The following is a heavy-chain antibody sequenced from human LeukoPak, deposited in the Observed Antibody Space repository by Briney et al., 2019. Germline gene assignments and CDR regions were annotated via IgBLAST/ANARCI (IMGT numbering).Heavy chain of an antibody. CDR1: GFTFSSYS. Sequence: GGSLRLSCAASGFTFSSYSMNWVRQAPGKGLEWVSYISSSSSTIYYADSVKGRFTIPRDNAKNSLYLQMNSLRAEDTAVYYCATLWGGLYSSGWGQGTLVTVSS. J-gene: IGHJ4*02. V-gene: IGHV3-48*04. CDR2: ISSSSSTI. CDR3: ATLWGGLYSSG. D-gene: IGHD6-19*01.